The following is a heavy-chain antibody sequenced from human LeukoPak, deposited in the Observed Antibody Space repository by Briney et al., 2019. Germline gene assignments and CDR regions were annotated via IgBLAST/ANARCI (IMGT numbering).Heavy chain of an antibody. CDR3: AKDRTKVATKNWYFDL. CDR1: GFTFSSYS. D-gene: IGHD5-12*01. V-gene: IGHV3-21*01. J-gene: IGHJ2*01. Sequence: GGSLRLPCAASGFTFSSYSMNWVRQAPGKGLEWVSSISSSSSYIYYADSVKGRFTISRDNAKNSLYLQMNSLRAEDTAVYYCAKDRTKVATKNWYFDLWGRGTLVTVSS. CDR2: ISSSSSYI.